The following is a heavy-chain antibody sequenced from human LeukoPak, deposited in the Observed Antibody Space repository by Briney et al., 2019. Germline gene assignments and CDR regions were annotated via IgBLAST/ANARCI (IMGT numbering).Heavy chain of an antibody. V-gene: IGHV4-59*01. CDR1: GGSISSYY. Sequence: SSETLSLTCTVSGGSISSYYWSWIRQPPGKGLEWIGYIYYSGSTNYNPSLKSRVTISVDTSKNQFSLKLSSVTAADTAVYYCAGDRGYYDYVWGSYRPDAFDIWGQGTMVTVSS. J-gene: IGHJ3*02. D-gene: IGHD3-16*02. CDR3: AGDRGYYDYVWGSYRPDAFDI. CDR2: IYYSGST.